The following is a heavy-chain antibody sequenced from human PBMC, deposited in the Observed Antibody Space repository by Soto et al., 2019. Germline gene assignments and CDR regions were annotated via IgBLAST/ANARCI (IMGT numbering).Heavy chain of an antibody. D-gene: IGHD3-10*01. J-gene: IGHJ3*02. CDR2: ISYDGNNK. Sequence: GGSLRFSCAASGFTFGSYAMHWVRQAPGKGLEWGAVISYDGNNKYYADSVKGRFTISRDNSQNTLYLQMNSLRAEDTAVYYCARAVGVLLGFGELFGAFDIWGQGTMVTVSS. CDR3: ARAVGVLLGFGELFGAFDI. V-gene: IGHV3-30-3*01. CDR1: GFTFGSYA.